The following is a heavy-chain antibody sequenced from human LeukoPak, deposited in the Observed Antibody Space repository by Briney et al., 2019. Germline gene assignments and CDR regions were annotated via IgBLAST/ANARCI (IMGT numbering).Heavy chain of an antibody. CDR2: IYTSGST. CDR1: GGSISSYY. D-gene: IGHD4-17*01. CDR3: ARGSMTTVTPGGYFDY. J-gene: IGHJ4*02. V-gene: IGHV4-4*07. Sequence: SETLSLTCTVSGGSISSYYWSWIRQPAGKGLEWIGRIYTSGSTNYNPSLKSRVTMSVDTSKNQFSLKLSSVTAADTAVYYCARGSMTTVTPGGYFDYWGQGTLVTVSS.